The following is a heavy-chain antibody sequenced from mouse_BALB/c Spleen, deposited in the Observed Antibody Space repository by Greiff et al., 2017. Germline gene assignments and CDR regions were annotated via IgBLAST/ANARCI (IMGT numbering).Heavy chain of an antibody. CDR3: ARSRFYYFDY. Sequence: EVKLVESGPVLVKPSQSLSLTCTVTGYSITSDYAWNWIRQFPGNKLEWMGYISYSGSTSYNPSLKSRISITRDTSKNQFFLQLNSVTTEDTATYYCARSRFYYFDYWGQGTTLTVSS. J-gene: IGHJ2*01. CDR2: ISYSGST. CDR1: GYSITSDYA. V-gene: IGHV3-2*02.